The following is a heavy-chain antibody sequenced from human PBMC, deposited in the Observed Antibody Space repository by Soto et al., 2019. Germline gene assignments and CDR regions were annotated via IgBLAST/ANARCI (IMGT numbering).Heavy chain of an antibody. CDR1: GGSVSSGSYY. J-gene: IGHJ6*02. Sequence: QVQLQESGPGLVKPSETLSLTCTVSGGSVSSGSYYWSWIRQPPGKGLEWIGYIYYSGSTNYNPSLQSRVTISVDTSKNQFSLKLSSVTAADTAVYYCASGSPMFYYYYGMDVWGQGTTVTVSS. V-gene: IGHV4-61*01. D-gene: IGHD3-10*02. CDR2: IYYSGST. CDR3: ASGSPMFYYYYGMDV.